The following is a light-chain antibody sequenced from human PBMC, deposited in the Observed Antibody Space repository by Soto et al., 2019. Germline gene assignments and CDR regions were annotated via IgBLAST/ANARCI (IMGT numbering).Light chain of an antibody. Sequence: DIQMTQSPSSLSASVGDSVTITCRASQSISHFLNWYQQKPGKAPKLLIYAASTLESGAPSRFSGSASGTDFTLTISSLLPEDFATYDCQQSYNNPRTFGQGTILEIK. CDR2: AAS. V-gene: IGKV1-39*01. CDR1: QSISHF. CDR3: QQSYNNPRT. J-gene: IGKJ2*01.